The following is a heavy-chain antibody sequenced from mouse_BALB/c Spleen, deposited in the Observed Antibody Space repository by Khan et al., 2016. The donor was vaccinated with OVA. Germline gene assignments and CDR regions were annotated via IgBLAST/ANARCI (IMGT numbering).Heavy chain of an antibody. J-gene: IGHJ3*01. CDR1: GYSFTGYY. V-gene: IGHV1-26*01. Sequence: VQLQQSGPDLVKPGASVKMSCKASGYSFTGYYMNWVKQSHGKSLECIGRVNPNTGNTNYNQKFKGKAILIVDTSSSTAYMELRNLTSEDSAVYYWARGYDFFAYWGQGTLVTVSA. D-gene: IGHD2-12*01. CDR3: ARGYDFFAY. CDR2: VNPNTGNT.